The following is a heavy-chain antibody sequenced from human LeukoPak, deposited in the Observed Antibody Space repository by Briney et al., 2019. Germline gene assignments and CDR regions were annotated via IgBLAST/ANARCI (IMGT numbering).Heavy chain of an antibody. D-gene: IGHD2/OR15-2a*01. CDR1: GYTFSNYW. CDR2: IYPGDSDT. V-gene: IGHV5-51*01. J-gene: IGHJ4*02. Sequence: GESLKICCKGSGYTFSNYWVAWVRQMPGKGLEWMGIIYPGDSDTRYSPSFQGQVTISADKSISTAYLQWSSLKASDTAMYYCARRSYFLGYPGHFDYWGQGTLVTVSS. CDR3: ARRSYFLGYPGHFDY.